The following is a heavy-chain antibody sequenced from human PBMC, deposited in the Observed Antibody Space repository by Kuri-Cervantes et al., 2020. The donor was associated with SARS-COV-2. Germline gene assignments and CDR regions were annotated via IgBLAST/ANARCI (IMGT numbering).Heavy chain of an antibody. J-gene: IGHJ4*02. CDR1: GFTFSSYG. V-gene: IGHV3-30*18. D-gene: IGHD3-22*01. Sequence: LSLTCAASGFTFSSYGMHWVRQAPGKGLEWVAVISYDGSNKYYADSVKGRFTISRDNSKNTLYLQMNSLRAEGTAVYYCAKGGETAYDSSLDYWGQGTLVTVSS. CDR3: AKGGETAYDSSLDY. CDR2: ISYDGSNK.